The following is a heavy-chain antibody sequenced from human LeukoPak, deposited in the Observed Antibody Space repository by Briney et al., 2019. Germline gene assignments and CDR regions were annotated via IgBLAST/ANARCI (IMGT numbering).Heavy chain of an antibody. J-gene: IGHJ4*02. V-gene: IGHV3-9*01. CDR1: GFTFDDYA. CDR3: EKDHYGSGSYYYFDY. Sequence: GRSLRLSCAASGFTFDDYAMHWVRQAPGKGLEWVSGISWNSGSIGYADSVKGPFTISRDNAKNSLYLQMNSLRAEDTALYYCEKDHYGSGSYYYFDYWGQGTLVTVSS. CDR2: ISWNSGSI. D-gene: IGHD3-10*01.